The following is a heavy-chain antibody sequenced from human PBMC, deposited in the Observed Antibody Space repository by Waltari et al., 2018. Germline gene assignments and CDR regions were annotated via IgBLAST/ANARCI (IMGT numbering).Heavy chain of an antibody. CDR1: GFTFRRYG. CDR2: IRYDGSNK. Sequence: QVQLVESGGGVVQPGGSLRLSCAASGFTFRRYGMHWLRQAPGKGLEWVAFIRYDGSNKYYADSVKGRFTISRDNSKNTLYLQMNSLRAEDTAVYYCAKMNIFPYYFDYWGQGTLVTVSS. V-gene: IGHV3-30*02. J-gene: IGHJ4*02. CDR3: AKMNIFPYYFDY.